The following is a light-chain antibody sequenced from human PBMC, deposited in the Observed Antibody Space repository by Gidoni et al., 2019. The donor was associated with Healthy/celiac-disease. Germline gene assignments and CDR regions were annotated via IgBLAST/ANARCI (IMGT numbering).Light chain of an antibody. CDR3: QQYNNLPRT. V-gene: IGKV3-15*01. CDR1: QSVSSN. J-gene: IGKJ1*01. CDR2: GAS. Sequence: EIVLTQSPATLSVSPGERATLSCRASQSVSSNLAWYQQQPGQAPRLLIYGASTRATGIPARFSGSGSGTEFTLTISSLQSEDFAVYYWQQYNNLPRTFGQXTKVEIK.